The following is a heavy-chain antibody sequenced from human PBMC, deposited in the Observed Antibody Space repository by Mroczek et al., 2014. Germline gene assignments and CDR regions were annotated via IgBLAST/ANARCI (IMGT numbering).Heavy chain of an antibody. D-gene: IGHD2-2*01. CDR3: AREQDIVVVPAPLYYYYGMDV. CDR1: GGSISSYY. J-gene: IGHJ6*02. V-gene: IGHV4-4*07. Sequence: QVQLQESGPGLVKPSETLSLTCTVSGGSISSYYWSWIRQPAGKGLEWIGRIYTSGSTNYNPSLKSRVTMSVDTSKNQFSLKLSSVTAADTAVYYCAREQDIVVVPAPLYYYYGMDVWGQGTTVTVSS. CDR2: IYTSGST.